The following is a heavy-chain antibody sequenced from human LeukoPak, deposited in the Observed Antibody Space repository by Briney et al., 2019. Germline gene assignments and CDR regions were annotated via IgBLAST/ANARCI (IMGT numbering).Heavy chain of an antibody. CDR1: GGTFSSYA. CDR2: IIPIFGTA. CDR3: AITWVRRGIILVDY. Sequence: ASVKVSCKASGGTFSSYAISWVRQAPGQGLEWMGGIIPIFGTANYAQEFQGRVTITADGSTSAAYMELSNLRAEDRDVYYFAITWVRRGIILVDYWGQGTLVTVSS. V-gene: IGHV1-69*13. J-gene: IGHJ4*02. D-gene: IGHD3-10*01.